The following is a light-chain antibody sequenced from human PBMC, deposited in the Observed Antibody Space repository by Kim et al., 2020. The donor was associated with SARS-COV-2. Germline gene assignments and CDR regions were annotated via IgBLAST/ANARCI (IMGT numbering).Light chain of an antibody. CDR3: QQYGNSPPT. CDR2: HTS. V-gene: IGKV3-20*01. J-gene: IGKJ1*01. CDR1: QSVISNY. Sequence: SPGERATLSCRASQSVISNYLAWYQQKPGQAPRLLMYHTSTRATDIPDRFSGSGSGTDFTLTISSLEPEDFAVYCCQQYGNSPPTFGQGTKVGIK.